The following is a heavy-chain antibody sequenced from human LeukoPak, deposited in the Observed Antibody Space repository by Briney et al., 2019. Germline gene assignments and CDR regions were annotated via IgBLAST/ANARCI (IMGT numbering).Heavy chain of an antibody. CDR3: ASSLLRNWFDP. D-gene: IGHD1-26*01. V-gene: IGHV1-69*06. J-gene: IGHJ5*02. CDR2: IIPIFGTA. Sequence: ASVKVSCKASGYTFTSYYMHWVRQAPGQGLEWMGGIIPIFGTANYAQKFQGRVTITADKSTSTAYMELSSLRSEDTAVYYCASSLLRNWFDPWGQGTLVTVSS. CDR1: GYTFTSYY.